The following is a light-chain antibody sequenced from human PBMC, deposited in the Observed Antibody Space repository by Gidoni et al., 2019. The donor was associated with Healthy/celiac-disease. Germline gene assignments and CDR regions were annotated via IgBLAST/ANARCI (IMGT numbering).Light chain of an antibody. CDR2: GNS. V-gene: IGLV1-40*01. CDR3: QSYDSTLDV. Sequence: QSVLTQPLSVSGAPGQRVTISCTGSSSNIGAGYDVHWYQQLPGTATKLLIYGNSNRPSGVPDRFSGSKSGTSASLAITGLQAEDEADYYCQSYDSTLDVFGTGTKVTVL. CDR1: SSNIGAGYD. J-gene: IGLJ1*01.